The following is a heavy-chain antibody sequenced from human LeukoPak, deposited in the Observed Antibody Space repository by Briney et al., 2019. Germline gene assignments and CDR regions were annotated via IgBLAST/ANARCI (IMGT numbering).Heavy chain of an antibody. CDR1: GGSISSYY. Sequence: SETLSLNCTVSGGSISSYYWSWIRQPPGKGLEWIGYIYYSGSTNYNPSLKSRVTISVDTSKNQFSLKLSSVTAADTAVYYCARDRSSGYWPGGYFDLWGRGTLVTVSS. D-gene: IGHD3-22*01. V-gene: IGHV4-59*01. J-gene: IGHJ2*01. CDR3: ARDRSSGYWPGGYFDL. CDR2: IYYSGST.